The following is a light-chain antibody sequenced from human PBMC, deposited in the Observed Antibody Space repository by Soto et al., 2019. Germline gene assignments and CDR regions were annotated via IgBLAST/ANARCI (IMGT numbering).Light chain of an antibody. Sequence: EIVLTQSPGTLSLSPEDRATLSCRASQTLRSGYLAWYQHKPGQAPRLLIYDVSSRTTGIPDRFSGSGSGTDFTLTISRLEPEDFAVYYCQQYSASPRTFGQGTKV. CDR1: QTLRSGY. CDR3: QQYSASPRT. V-gene: IGKV3-20*01. J-gene: IGKJ1*01. CDR2: DVS.